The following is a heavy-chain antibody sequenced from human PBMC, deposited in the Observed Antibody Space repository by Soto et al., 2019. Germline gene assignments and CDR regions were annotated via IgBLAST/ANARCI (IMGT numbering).Heavy chain of an antibody. Sequence: QVQLVESGGGVVQPGRSLRLSCAVSGFTFSSYSMHWVRQDPDMGLEWVAFISFAGNNKYYADSVKGRFTISRDNSNIMVYLEMTSLRPDYTAVYYCARDRQKALVVVAATVVFDYWGQGTPVTVSS. CDR2: ISFAGNNK. CDR3: ARDRQKALVVVAATVVFDY. D-gene: IGHD2-15*01. J-gene: IGHJ4*02. CDR1: GFTFSSYS. V-gene: IGHV3-30*04.